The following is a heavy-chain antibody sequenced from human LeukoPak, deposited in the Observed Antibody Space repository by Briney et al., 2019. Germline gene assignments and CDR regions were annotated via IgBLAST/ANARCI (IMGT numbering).Heavy chain of an antibody. D-gene: IGHD3-22*01. CDR1: GYTFTSYG. V-gene: IGHV1-18*01. CDR2: ISAYNGNT. J-gene: IGHJ4*02. Sequence: ASVTVSCKASGYTFTSYGISWVRQAPGQGLEWMGWISAYNGNTNYAQKLQGRVTMTTDTSTSTAYMELRSLRSDDTAVYYCAKDQIQAYYYDSSGYYDYWGQGTLVTVSS. CDR3: AKDQIQAYYYDSSGYYDY.